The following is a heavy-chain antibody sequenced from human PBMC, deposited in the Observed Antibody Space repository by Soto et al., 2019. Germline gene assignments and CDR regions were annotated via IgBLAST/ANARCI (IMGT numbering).Heavy chain of an antibody. CDR3: ARGYYDFWSGPNGMDV. J-gene: IGHJ6*02. V-gene: IGHV4-34*01. CDR1: GGSFSGYY. Sequence: PSETLSLTCAVYGGSFSGYYWSWIRQPPGKGLEWIGEINHSGSTNYNPSLKSRVTISVDTSKNQFSLKLSSVTAADTAVYYCARGYYDFWSGPNGMDVWGQGTTVTVSS. D-gene: IGHD3-3*01. CDR2: INHSGST.